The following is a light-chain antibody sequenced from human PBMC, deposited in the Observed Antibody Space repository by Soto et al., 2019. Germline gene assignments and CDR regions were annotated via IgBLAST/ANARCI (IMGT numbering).Light chain of an antibody. CDR2: EVI. CDR3: SSYTTRDNLV. CDR1: TSDVGGYNY. Sequence: QSVLTQPASVSGSPGQSITISCTGTTSDVGGYNYVSWYQQYPGKAPKLIISEVINRPSGVSDRFSGSKSGYTASLTISGLQPEDGADYYCSSYTTRDNLVFGAGTKVTVL. J-gene: IGLJ1*01. V-gene: IGLV2-14*01.